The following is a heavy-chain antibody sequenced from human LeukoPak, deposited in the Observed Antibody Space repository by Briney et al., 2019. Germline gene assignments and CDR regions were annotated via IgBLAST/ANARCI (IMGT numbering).Heavy chain of an antibody. CDR3: ARHRTAVAGTGNWFDP. Sequence: SETLSLTCTVSGGSISSYYWSWIREPPGKGLEWIGYIYYSGSTNYNPSLKSRVTISVDTCKNQFSLKLSSVTAADTAVYYCARHRTAVAGTGNWFDPWGQGTLVTVSS. CDR2: IYYSGST. D-gene: IGHD6-19*01. J-gene: IGHJ5*02. V-gene: IGHV4-59*08. CDR1: GGSISSYY.